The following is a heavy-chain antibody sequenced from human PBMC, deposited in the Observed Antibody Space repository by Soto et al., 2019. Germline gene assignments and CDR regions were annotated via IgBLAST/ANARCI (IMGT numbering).Heavy chain of an antibody. V-gene: IGHV1-46*01. Sequence: ASVWGSCKASGYTFTRYYVHWVRPALGQGLERMGIINPSGGSTSYAQKFQGIVTMTRDTSTSTVYMELSSLRSEDTAVYYCASTGHDVFDIRGQGTMVTVSS. CDR3: ASTGHDVFDI. CDR1: GYTFTRYY. J-gene: IGHJ3*02. CDR2: INPSGGST.